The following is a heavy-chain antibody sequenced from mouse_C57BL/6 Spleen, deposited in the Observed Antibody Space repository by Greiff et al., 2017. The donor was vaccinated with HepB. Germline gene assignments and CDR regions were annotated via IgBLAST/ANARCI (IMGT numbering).Heavy chain of an antibody. V-gene: IGHV1-82*01. CDR1: GYAFSSSW. J-gene: IGHJ3*01. CDR3: AREGAVYGSSPWLAY. CDR2: IYPGDGDT. D-gene: IGHD1-1*01. Sequence: QVQLKESGPELVKPGASVKISCKASGYAFSSSWMNWVKQRPGKGLEWIGRIYPGDGDTTYNGKFKGKATLTADKSSSTAYMQLNSLTSEDSAVYFGAREGAVYGSSPWLAYWGQGTLVTVSA.